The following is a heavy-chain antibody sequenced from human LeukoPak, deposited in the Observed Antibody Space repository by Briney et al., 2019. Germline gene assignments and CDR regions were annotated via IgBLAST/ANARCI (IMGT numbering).Heavy chain of an antibody. CDR2: ISWNSGSI. D-gene: IGHD2-15*01. V-gene: IGHV3-9*01. Sequence: GGSLRLSCAASGFTFDDYAMHWVRQAPGKGLEWVSGISWNSGSIGYADSVKGRFTISRDNSKNTLYLQMNSLRAEDTAVYYCARHSGAFDIWGQGTMVTVSS. J-gene: IGHJ3*02. CDR1: GFTFDDYA. CDR3: ARHSGAFDI.